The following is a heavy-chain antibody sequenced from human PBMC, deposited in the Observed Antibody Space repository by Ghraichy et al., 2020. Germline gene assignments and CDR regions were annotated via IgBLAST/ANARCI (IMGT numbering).Heavy chain of an antibody. V-gene: IGHV3-23*01. CDR1: GFTFSSYA. J-gene: IGHJ4*02. Sequence: GGSLRLSCAASGFTFSSYAMSWVRQAPGKGLEWVSAISGSGGSTYYADSVKGRFTISRDNSKNTLYLQMNSLRAEDTAVYYCAKDLTYYYDSSGYYAPRPFDYWGQGTLVTVSS. D-gene: IGHD3-22*01. CDR2: ISGSGGST. CDR3: AKDLTYYYDSSGYYAPRPFDY.